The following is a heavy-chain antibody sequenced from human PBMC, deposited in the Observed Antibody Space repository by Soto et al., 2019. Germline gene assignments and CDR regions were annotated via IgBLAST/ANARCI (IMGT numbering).Heavy chain of an antibody. CDR2: IYPGDSDT. D-gene: IGHD4-4*01. CDR3: ARNHHPLQQYDAFDI. J-gene: IGHJ3*02. CDR1: GYRFTNYW. V-gene: IGHV5-51*01. Sequence: GESLKICCKGSGYRFTNYWIAWVRQMPGKGLEWMGIIYPGDSDTRYSPSFQGQVTISADKSISTAYLQWSSLKASDTAMYYCARNHHPLQQYDAFDIWGQGTMVTLSS.